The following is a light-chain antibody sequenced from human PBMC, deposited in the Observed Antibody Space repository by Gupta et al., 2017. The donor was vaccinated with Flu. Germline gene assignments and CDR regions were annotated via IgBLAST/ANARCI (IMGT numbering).Light chain of an antibody. CDR1: SSNIGAGYD. CDR2: GNS. V-gene: IGLV1-40*01. CDR3: QSYDSSLSGRGV. Sequence: QSVLTQPPSVSGAPGQRVTISCTGSSSNIGAGYDVHWYQQLPGTAPKLLIYGNSNRPSGVPDRFSGSKSGTSASLAITXLXAEDEAXYYCQSYDSSLSGRGVFGGGTKLTVL. J-gene: IGLJ3*02.